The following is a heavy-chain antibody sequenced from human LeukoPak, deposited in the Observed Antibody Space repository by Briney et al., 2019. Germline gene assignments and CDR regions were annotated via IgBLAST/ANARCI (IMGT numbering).Heavy chain of an antibody. D-gene: IGHD5-18*01. CDR3: ARESMDTAMAPFDY. CDR2: ISYDGSNK. J-gene: IGHJ4*02. CDR1: GFTFSSYA. V-gene: IGHV3-30-3*01. Sequence: GGSLRLSCAASGFTFSSYAMHWVRQAPGKGLEWVAVISYDGSNKYYADSVKGRFTISRDNSKNTLYLQMNSLRAEDTAVYYCARESMDTAMAPFDYWGQGTLVTVSS.